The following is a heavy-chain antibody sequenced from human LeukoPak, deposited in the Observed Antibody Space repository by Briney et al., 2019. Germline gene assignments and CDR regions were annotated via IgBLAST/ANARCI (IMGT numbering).Heavy chain of an antibody. D-gene: IGHD3-3*01. CDR3: ARDHGEEWLFDY. CDR2: ISSNGGST. CDR1: GFTFSSYA. J-gene: IGHJ4*02. Sequence: GGSLRLSCAASGFTFSSYAMHWVRQAPGKGLEYVSAISSNGGSTYYANSVKGRFTISRDNPKNTLYLQMGSLRAEDMAVYYCARDHGEEWLFDYWGQGTLVTVSS. V-gene: IGHV3-64*01.